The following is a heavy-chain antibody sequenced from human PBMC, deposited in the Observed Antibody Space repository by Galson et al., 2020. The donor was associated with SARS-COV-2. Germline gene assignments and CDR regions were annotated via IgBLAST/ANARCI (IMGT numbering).Heavy chain of an antibody. CDR3: VRDRHGGAFDD. CDR1: GFLFSDYD. J-gene: IGHJ4*02. V-gene: IGHV3-48*01. D-gene: IGHD2-15*01. CDR2: ITKSSSTI. Sequence: GGSLRLSCAASGFLFSDYDMNWVRQAPGKGLEWVSFITKSSSTIYYADSVRGRFTISRDNAKSSLYLQMNGLRAEDPAVYYCVRDRHGGAFDDGGQGTLVTVCS.